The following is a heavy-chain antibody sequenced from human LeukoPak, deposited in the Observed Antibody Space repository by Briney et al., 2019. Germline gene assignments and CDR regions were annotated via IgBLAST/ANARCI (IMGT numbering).Heavy chain of an antibody. V-gene: IGHV4-59*01. Sequence: SETLSLTCTVSGGSISSYYWSWIRQPPGKGLEWIGYIYYSGSTNYNPSLKSRVTISVDTSKNQFSLKLSSVTAADTAVYYCASYSSGYSYYFDYWGQGTLVTVPS. J-gene: IGHJ4*02. CDR2: IYYSGST. CDR3: ASYSSGYSYYFDY. D-gene: IGHD3-22*01. CDR1: GGSISSYY.